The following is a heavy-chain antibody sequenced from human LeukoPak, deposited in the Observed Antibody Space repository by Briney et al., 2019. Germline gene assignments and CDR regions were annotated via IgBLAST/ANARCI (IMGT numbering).Heavy chain of an antibody. CDR3: ARTSHYVDIAATIPYGIYYFDY. V-gene: IGHV1-18*04. D-gene: IGHD5-12*01. CDR2: ISAYNGDT. J-gene: IGHJ4*02. CDR1: GYTFTGYY. Sequence: ASVKVSCKTSGYTFTGYYMRWVREAPGQELEWIGWISAYNGDTNYAQKLQGRVTMTTDTSTSTAYMELRSLRSDDTAVYYCARTSHYVDIAATIPYGIYYFDYWGQGTLVTVSS.